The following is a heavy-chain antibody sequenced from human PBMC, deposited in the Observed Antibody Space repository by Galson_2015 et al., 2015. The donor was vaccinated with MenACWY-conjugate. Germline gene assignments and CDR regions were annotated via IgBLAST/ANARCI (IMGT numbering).Heavy chain of an antibody. CDR3: ARRQRIITYAVDGGVDGMDI. CDR1: GFNLNFYA. Sequence: SLRLSCAASGFNLNFYALNWVRHAPGKGPEWISFISLSGSTVQYADSVKGRFNISRDHAKKSLYLQMNSMRDEDTAVYFCARRQRIITYAVDGGVDGMDIWGQGTTVIVSS. V-gene: IGHV3-48*02. CDR2: ISLSGSTV. D-gene: IGHD3-16*01. J-gene: IGHJ6*02.